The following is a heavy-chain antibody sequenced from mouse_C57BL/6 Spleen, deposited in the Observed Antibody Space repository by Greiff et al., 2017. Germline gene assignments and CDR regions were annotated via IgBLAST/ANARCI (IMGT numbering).Heavy chain of an antibody. CDR2: ISSGGSYT. V-gene: IGHV5-6*01. Sequence: EVQVVESGGDLVKPGGSLKLSCAASGFTFSSYGMSWVRQTPDKRLEWVATISSGGSYTYYPDSVNGRFTISRDNAKNTLYLQMSSLKSEDTAMYYCARQSGLYYLDYWGQGTTLTVSS. J-gene: IGHJ2*01. CDR1: GFTFSSYG. CDR3: ARQSGLYYLDY.